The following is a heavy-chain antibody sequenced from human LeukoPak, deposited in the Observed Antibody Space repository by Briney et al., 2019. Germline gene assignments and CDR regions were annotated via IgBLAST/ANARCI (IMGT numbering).Heavy chain of an antibody. CDR1: GGSFSGYY. Sequence: SETLSLTCAVYGGSFSGYYWSWIRQPPGKGLEWIGEINHSGSTNYNPSLKSRVTISVDTSKNQFSLKLSSVTAADTAVYYCARVRYSGSNWFDPWGQGTLVTVSS. J-gene: IGHJ5*02. CDR2: INHSGST. CDR3: ARVRYSGSNWFDP. D-gene: IGHD1-26*01. V-gene: IGHV4-34*01.